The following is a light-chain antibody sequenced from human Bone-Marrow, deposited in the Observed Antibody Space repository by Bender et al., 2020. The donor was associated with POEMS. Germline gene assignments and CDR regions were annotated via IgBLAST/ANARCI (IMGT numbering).Light chain of an antibody. V-gene: IGLV2-8*01. J-gene: IGLJ1*01. CDR2: EVT. CDR1: SSDVGGYDY. CDR3: QVWHTGNSAV. Sequence: QSALTQPPSASGSAGQSVTISCTGSSSDVGGYDYVSWYQQYPGKAPKLMIYEVTERPSGVPDRFSGSNSGNTATLTIRRVEAGDEDDYYCQVWHTGNSAVFGTGTKVTVL.